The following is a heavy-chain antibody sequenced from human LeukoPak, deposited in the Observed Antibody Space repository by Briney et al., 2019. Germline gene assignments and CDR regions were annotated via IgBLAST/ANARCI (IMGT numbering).Heavy chain of an antibody. D-gene: IGHD3-22*01. CDR2: IYTSGST. CDR1: GGSISSYY. J-gene: IGHJ4*02. CDR3: ARGYPHYYDSSGYYDY. Sequence: SETLSLTCTVSGGSISSYYWSWTRQPAGKGLEGSGRIYTSGSTNYNPSLKSRVTMSVDTSKNQFSLKLSSVTAADTAVYYCARGYPHYYDSSGYYDYWGQGTLVTVSS. V-gene: IGHV4-4*07.